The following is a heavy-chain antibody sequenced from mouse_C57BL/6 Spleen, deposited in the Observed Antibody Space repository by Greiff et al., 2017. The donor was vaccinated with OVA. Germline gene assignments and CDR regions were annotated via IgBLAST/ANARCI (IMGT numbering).Heavy chain of an antibody. V-gene: IGHV5-16*01. CDR1: GFTFSDYY. D-gene: IGHD2-4*01. CDR2: INYDGSST. CDR3: ARVYDYPYYYAMDY. J-gene: IGHJ4*01. Sequence: EVQLVESEGGLVQPGSSMKLSCTASGFTFSDYYMAWVRQVPEKGLEWVANINYDGSSTYYLDSLKSRFIISRDNAKNILYLQMSSLKSEDTATYYCARVYDYPYYYAMDYWGQGTSVTVSS.